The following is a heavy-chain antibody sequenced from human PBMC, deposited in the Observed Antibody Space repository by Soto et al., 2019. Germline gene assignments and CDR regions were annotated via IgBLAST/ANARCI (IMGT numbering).Heavy chain of an antibody. CDR1: GFTFSAYG. J-gene: IGHJ3*01. CDR3: ARVCGGDCGNAFDV. V-gene: IGHV3-33*05. Sequence: QVQLVESGGGVVQPGRSLRLSCAASGFTFSAYGIHWVRQAPGKGMEWVATISFDSRDKLFVDSMNGRLSISRENSRNTVYLQMDSLRAEDTAVYHCARVCGGDCGNAFDVWGQGTMVAVSS. D-gene: IGHD2-21*02. CDR2: ISFDSRDK.